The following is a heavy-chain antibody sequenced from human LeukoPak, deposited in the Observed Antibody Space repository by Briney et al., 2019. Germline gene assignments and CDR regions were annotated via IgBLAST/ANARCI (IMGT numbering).Heavy chain of an antibody. D-gene: IGHD3-10*01. V-gene: IGHV1-3*01. J-gene: IGHJ3*02. CDR2: INAGNGNT. CDR1: GYTFTTSV. CDR3: ARPFRGVTGYDAYDM. Sequence: ASVKVSCKASGYTFTTSVMHWVRQAPGQRLEWMGWINAGNGNTKCSQRFQGRVTITRDTSATTVYMDLSSLRSEDTAVYYCARPFRGVTGYDAYDMWGQGTLVTVS.